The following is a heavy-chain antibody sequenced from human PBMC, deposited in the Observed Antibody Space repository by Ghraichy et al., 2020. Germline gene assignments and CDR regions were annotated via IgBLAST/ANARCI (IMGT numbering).Heavy chain of an antibody. Sequence: LSLTCAASGFTFSSYSMNWVRQAPGKGLEWVSSISSSSSYIYYADSVKGRFTISRDNAKNSLYLQMNSLRAEDTAVYYCARDTNYYDSSGYPNWGQGTLVTVSS. CDR1: GFTFSSYS. J-gene: IGHJ4*02. V-gene: IGHV3-21*01. CDR3: ARDTNYYDSSGYPN. D-gene: IGHD3-22*01. CDR2: ISSSSSYI.